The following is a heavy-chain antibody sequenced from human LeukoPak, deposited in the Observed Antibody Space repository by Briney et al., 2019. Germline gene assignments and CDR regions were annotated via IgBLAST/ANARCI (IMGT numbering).Heavy chain of an antibody. CDR3: ARDYRYYYDSSGTGYFDY. Sequence: SVKASCKASGGTFSSYAISWVRQAPGQGLEWMGRIIPILGIANYAQKFQGRVTITADKSTSTAYMELSSLRSEDTAVYYCARDYRYYYDSSGTGYFDYWGQGTLVTVSS. J-gene: IGHJ4*02. CDR1: GGTFSSYA. CDR2: IIPILGIA. V-gene: IGHV1-69*04. D-gene: IGHD3-22*01.